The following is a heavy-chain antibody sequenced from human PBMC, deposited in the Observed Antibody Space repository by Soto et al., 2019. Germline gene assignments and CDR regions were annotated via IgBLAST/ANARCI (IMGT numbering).Heavy chain of an antibody. CDR2: ISGSGGST. D-gene: IGHD4-17*01. CDR1: GFTFSSYA. J-gene: IGHJ6*02. Sequence: GGSLRLSCAASGFTFSSYAMSWVRQAPGKGLEWVSAISGSGGSTYYADSVRGRFTISKDNSKNTLHLQMNSLIAEDTAVYYCAKGAGDYGPYYYYGMDVWGQGTTVTVSS. CDR3: AKGAGDYGPYYYYGMDV. V-gene: IGHV3-23*01.